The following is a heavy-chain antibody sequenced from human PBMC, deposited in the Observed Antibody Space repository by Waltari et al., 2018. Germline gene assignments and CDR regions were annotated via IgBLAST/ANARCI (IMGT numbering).Heavy chain of an antibody. J-gene: IGHJ3*02. V-gene: IGHV1-2*02. CDR3: ERPIDAFDI. CDR2: RNPNSGGT. CDR1: GYTFTGYY. Sequence: HVQLVQSGAEVKKPVASVKVSCKASGYTFTGYYMHGVRQGPGEGVEWRGGRNPNSGGTNDAQKCQGRVTRTRETAIRKGYMERSRLRYEETAVYYCERPIDAFDIWGQGTMVTVSS.